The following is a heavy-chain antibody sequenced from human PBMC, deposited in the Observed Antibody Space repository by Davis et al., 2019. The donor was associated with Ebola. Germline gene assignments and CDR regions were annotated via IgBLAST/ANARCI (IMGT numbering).Heavy chain of an antibody. D-gene: IGHD2/OR15-2a*01. V-gene: IGHV3-21*01. CDR3: TRGRHSEPTYDDY. CDR1: GFTFSTYA. CDR2: ISVSSGYI. J-gene: IGHJ4*02. Sequence: GESLKISCAASGFTFSTYAMHWVRQAAGNGLEWVSSISVSSGYIYYEDSVKGRFTISRDNAKNSLFLQMNSLRAEDTAVYYCTRGRHSEPTYDDYWGQGTLVTVSS.